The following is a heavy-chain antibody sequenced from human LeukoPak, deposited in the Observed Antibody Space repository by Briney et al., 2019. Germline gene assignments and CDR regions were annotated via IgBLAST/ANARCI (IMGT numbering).Heavy chain of an antibody. V-gene: IGHV1-46*01. J-gene: IGHJ6*02. CDR3: ARDARGDDILTGSFYGMDV. Sequence: ASVKVSCKASGYTFTSYYMHWVRQAPGQGLEWMGIINPSGGSTSYAQKFQGRVTMTRDTSTSTVYMELSSLRSEDTAVYYCARDARGDDILTGSFYGMDVWGQGTTVTDSS. D-gene: IGHD3-9*01. CDR1: GYTFTSYY. CDR2: INPSGGST.